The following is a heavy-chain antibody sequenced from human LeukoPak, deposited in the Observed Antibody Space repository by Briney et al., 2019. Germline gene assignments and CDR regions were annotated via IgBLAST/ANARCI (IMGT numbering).Heavy chain of an antibody. Sequence: SVKVSCKASGGTFSSYAISWVRQAPGQGLEWMGRIITIFGIANYAQKFQGRVTITADKSTSTAYMELSSQRSEDTAVYYCARDRGVVVVAAGYYFDYWGQGTLVTVSS. V-gene: IGHV1-69*04. J-gene: IGHJ4*02. CDR3: ARDRGVVVVAAGYYFDY. CDR2: IITIFGIA. CDR1: GGTFSSYA. D-gene: IGHD2-15*01.